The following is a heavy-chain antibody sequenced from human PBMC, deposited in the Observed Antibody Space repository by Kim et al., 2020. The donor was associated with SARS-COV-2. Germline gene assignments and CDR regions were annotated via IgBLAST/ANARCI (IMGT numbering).Heavy chain of an antibody. Sequence: GGSLRLSCAASGFTFSSYAMHWVRQAPGKGLEWVAVISYDGSNKYYADSVKGRFTISRDNSKNTLYLQMNSLRAEDTAVYYCASLGGAGSPYFDYWGQGTLVTVSS. J-gene: IGHJ4*02. D-gene: IGHD6-19*01. CDR3: ASLGGAGSPYFDY. CDR1: GFTFSSYA. V-gene: IGHV3-30*04. CDR2: ISYDGSNK.